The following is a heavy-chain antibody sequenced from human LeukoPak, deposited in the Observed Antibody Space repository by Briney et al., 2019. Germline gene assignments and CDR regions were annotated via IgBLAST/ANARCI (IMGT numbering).Heavy chain of an antibody. CDR3: ARGVDSLRYFDWFLYYFDY. V-gene: IGHV3-7*03. CDR2: IRQDGSEK. D-gene: IGHD3-9*01. Sequence: GGSLRLSCAASGFTFSSYWMSWVRQAPGKGLEWVANIRQDGSEKYYVDSVKGRFTISGDNAKNSLYLQMNSLRAEDTAVYYCARGVDSLRYFDWFLYYFDYWGQGTLVTVSS. J-gene: IGHJ4*02. CDR1: GFTFSSYW.